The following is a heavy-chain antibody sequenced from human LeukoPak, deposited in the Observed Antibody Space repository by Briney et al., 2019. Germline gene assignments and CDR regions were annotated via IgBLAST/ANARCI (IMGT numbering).Heavy chain of an antibody. Sequence: PGGSLRLSCPASGFTFSSYAMHWVRQAPGKGLEWVAVIWSNGNNKYYADSVKGRFTISRDNSKNTLYLQMNSLRAEDTSLYYCARDLGGYSGYADYWGQGTLVIVSS. CDR1: GFTFSSYA. D-gene: IGHD5-12*01. CDR3: ARDLGGYSGYADY. V-gene: IGHV3-33*08. J-gene: IGHJ4*02. CDR2: IWSNGNNK.